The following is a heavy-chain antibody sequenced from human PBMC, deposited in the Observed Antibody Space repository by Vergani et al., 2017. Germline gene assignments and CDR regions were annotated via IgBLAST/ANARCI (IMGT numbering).Heavy chain of an antibody. CDR1: GYTFSNYY. J-gene: IGHJ4*02. CDR2: INPSGGHT. V-gene: IGHV1-46*03. CDR3: ARGDYGILTGYRY. Sequence: QVQVVQSGAEVKKSGASVKVSCKTSGYTFSNYYMHWVRQAPGQGLEWMAIINPSGGHTNYAQKFQGRVTMIRDTSTSTVYMELSSLRSEDTAIYYCARGDYGILTGYRYWGQGTLVTVSA. D-gene: IGHD3-9*01.